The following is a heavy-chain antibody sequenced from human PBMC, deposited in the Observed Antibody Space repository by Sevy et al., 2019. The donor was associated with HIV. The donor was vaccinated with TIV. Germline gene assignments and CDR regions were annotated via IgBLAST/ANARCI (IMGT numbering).Heavy chain of an antibody. CDR3: AQISKDDAFDI. Sequence: ASVKVSCKASGYTFTGYYMHWVRQAPGQGLEWMGWINPNSGGTNDAQKFQGRVTMTRDTSISTAYMELSRLRSDDTAVYYCAQISKDDAFDIWGQGTMVTVSS. V-gene: IGHV1-2*02. CDR2: INPNSGGT. J-gene: IGHJ3*02. D-gene: IGHD3-3*01. CDR1: GYTFTGYY.